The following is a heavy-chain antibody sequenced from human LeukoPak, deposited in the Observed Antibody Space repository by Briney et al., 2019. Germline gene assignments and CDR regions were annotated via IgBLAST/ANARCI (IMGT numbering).Heavy chain of an antibody. CDR1: GRSISSYY. D-gene: IGHD3-10*01. Sequence: PSETLSLTCTVSGRSISSYYWSWIRQPPGKGLEWIGYIYYSGSTNYNPSLKSRVTISVDTSKNQFSLKLSSVTAADTAVYYCARDGYYGSGSYYKYYYYYMDVWGKGTTVTVSS. V-gene: IGHV4-59*12. CDR3: ARDGYYGSGSYYKYYYYYMDV. CDR2: IYYSGST. J-gene: IGHJ6*03.